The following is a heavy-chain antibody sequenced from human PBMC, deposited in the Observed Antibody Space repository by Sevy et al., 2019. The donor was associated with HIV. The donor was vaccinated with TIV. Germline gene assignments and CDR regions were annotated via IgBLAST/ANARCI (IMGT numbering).Heavy chain of an antibody. D-gene: IGHD3-22*01. Sequence: GESLKNSCKVSGYTLSQLSLHWVRQAPGKGLEWMGSFEPEDAETIYAQKFQGRVTMTEDRSTDTAYMELSSLRSEDTAVYFCATTKDYYDSSGSPFDYWGQGTLVTVSS. V-gene: IGHV1-24*01. CDR2: FEPEDAET. J-gene: IGHJ4*02. CDR1: GYTLSQLS. CDR3: ATTKDYYDSSGSPFDY.